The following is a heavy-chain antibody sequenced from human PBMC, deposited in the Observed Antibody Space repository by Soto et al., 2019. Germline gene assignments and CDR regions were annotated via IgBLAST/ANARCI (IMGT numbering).Heavy chain of an antibody. CDR2: IYPDDSEI. Sequence: GESLKISCKGSGYTFTNYWIGWVRQMPGKGLQWMGIIYPDDSEIRYSPSFQGRVTISADKSINTASLQWSSLKASDTAMYYCARQKDYDAFDIWGQGTMVTVSS. CDR3: ARQKDYDAFDI. CDR1: GYTFTNYW. J-gene: IGHJ3*02. D-gene: IGHD4-17*01. V-gene: IGHV5-51*01.